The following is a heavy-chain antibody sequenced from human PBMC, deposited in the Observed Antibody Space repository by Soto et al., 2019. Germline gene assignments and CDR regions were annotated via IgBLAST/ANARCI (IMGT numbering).Heavy chain of an antibody. CDR3: AKERSSGWSLDY. D-gene: IGHD6-19*01. CDR1: GFTFSTYA. V-gene: IGHV3-23*01. Sequence: EVQLLESGGGLVQPGGSLRLSCAASGFTFSTYAMNWVRQAPGKGLEWVSGISGSGDSTYYADSVKGRFTVSRDNSKNPRYLQMNSLRAEDTAVFYCAKERSSGWSLDYWGQGTLVTVSS. J-gene: IGHJ4*02. CDR2: ISGSGDST.